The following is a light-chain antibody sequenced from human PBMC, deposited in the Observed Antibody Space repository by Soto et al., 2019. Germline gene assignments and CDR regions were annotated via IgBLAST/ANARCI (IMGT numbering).Light chain of an antibody. Sequence: QSALTQPASVSGSPGQSITISCTGTSSDVGGYSFVSWYQQHPGKAPKLLIYDVSNRPSGVSNRFSGSKSRNTASLTISGLQAEDEADYYCISYTSFSTYVFGTGTKLTVL. V-gene: IGLV2-14*01. CDR1: SSDVGGYSF. CDR3: ISYTSFSTYV. CDR2: DVS. J-gene: IGLJ1*01.